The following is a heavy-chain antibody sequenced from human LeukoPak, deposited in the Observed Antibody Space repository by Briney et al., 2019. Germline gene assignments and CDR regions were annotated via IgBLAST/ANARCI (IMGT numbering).Heavy chain of an antibody. CDR3: ARDGPDIVVVVAATLAWFDP. D-gene: IGHD2-15*01. Sequence: ASVKVSCKASGYTFTGYYMHWVRQAPGQGLEWMGWINPNSGGTNYAQKFQGRVTMTTDTSTSTAYMELRSLRSDDTAVYYCARDGPDIVVVVAATLAWFDPWGQGTLVTVSS. V-gene: IGHV1-2*02. CDR2: INPNSGGT. CDR1: GYTFTGYY. J-gene: IGHJ5*02.